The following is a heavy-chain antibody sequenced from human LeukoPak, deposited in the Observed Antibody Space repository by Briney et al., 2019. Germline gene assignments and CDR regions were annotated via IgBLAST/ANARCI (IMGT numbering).Heavy chain of an antibody. D-gene: IGHD1-26*01. CDR2: INSDGSST. J-gene: IGHJ3*02. CDR3: ARDGSIIAFDM. Sequence: GGSLRLSCAASGFTFSSYWMHWVRHVPGKGLVWVSRINSDGSSTSYADSVKGRFTISRDNAKNTLYLRMNSLRAEDTAVYYCARDGSIIAFDMWGQGTMVTVSS. V-gene: IGHV3-74*01. CDR1: GFTFSSYW.